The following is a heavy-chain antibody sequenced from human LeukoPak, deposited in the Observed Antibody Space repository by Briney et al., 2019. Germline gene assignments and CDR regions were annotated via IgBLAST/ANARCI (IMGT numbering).Heavy chain of an antibody. J-gene: IGHJ5*02. CDR1: GFTFSRYG. CDR3: ARDYLAPPDTAMVTADWFDP. Sequence: QAGGSLRLSCAASGFTFSRYGMHWVRQAPGKGLEWVAFIRYDGSNKYYADSEKGRFTISRDNSKNTLYMQMNSLRAEDTAVYYCARDYLAPPDTAMVTADWFDPWGQGTLVTVSS. V-gene: IGHV3-30*02. D-gene: IGHD5-18*01. CDR2: IRYDGSNK.